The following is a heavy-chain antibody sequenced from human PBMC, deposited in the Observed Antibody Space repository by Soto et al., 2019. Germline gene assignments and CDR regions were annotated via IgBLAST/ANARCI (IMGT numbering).Heavy chain of an antibody. CDR2: LLRPGRST. J-gene: IGHJ5*02. V-gene: IGHV3-23*01. CDR1: GFMFSDYA. D-gene: IGHD3-16*01. CDR3: AKDAIANDGIWLMDS. Sequence: GGSVRLSCAASGFMFSDYAMTWARQAPGKELEWVSGLLRPGRSTYYADSVKGRFTISGDTSANTVYLQMDSLRAEDTAVYYCAKDAIANDGIWLMDSWGQGTVVTVSS.